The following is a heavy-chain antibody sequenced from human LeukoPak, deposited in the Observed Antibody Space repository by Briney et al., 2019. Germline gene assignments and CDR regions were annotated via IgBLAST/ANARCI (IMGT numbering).Heavy chain of an antibody. CDR1: GGTFSTYA. J-gene: IGHJ3*02. Sequence: SVKVSCKASGGTFSTYAISWVRQAPGQGLEWMGRIIPIFGIANYAQKFQGRVTITADKSTSTAYMELSSLRSEDTGVYYCGSGDYGDYGGSDAFDIWGQGTMVTVSS. CDR2: IIPIFGIA. V-gene: IGHV1-69*04. CDR3: GSGDYGDYGGSDAFDI. D-gene: IGHD4-17*01.